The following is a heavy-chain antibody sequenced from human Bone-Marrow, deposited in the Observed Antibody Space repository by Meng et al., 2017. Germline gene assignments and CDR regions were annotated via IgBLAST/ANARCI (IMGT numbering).Heavy chain of an antibody. Sequence: GSLRLSCAVYGGSFSGYYWSWIRQPPGKGLEWIGEINHSGSTNYNPSLKSRVTISVDTSKNQFSLKLSSVTAADTAVYYCARLTRGYYGSGSYAYYFDYWGQGTLVTVSS. CDR1: GGSFSGYY. CDR2: INHSGST. J-gene: IGHJ4*02. V-gene: IGHV4-34*01. CDR3: ARLTRGYYGSGSYAYYFDY. D-gene: IGHD3-10*01.